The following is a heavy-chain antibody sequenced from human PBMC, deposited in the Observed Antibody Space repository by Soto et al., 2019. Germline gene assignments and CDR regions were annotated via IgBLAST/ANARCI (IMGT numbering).Heavy chain of an antibody. J-gene: IGHJ6*02. Sequence: SETLSLTCAVYGGSFSGYYWSWIRQPPGKGLEWIGEINHSGSTNYNPSLKSRVTISVDTSKNQFSLRLSSVTAADTAVYYCARGYSSGWYFGYYGMDVWGQGTTVTVSS. V-gene: IGHV4-34*01. CDR1: GGSFSGYY. D-gene: IGHD6-19*01. CDR2: INHSGST. CDR3: ARGYSSGWYFGYYGMDV.